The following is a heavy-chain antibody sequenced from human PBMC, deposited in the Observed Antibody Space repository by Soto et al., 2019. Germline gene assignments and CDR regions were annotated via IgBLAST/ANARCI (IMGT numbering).Heavy chain of an antibody. J-gene: IGHJ4*02. CDR2: ISYSGST. D-gene: IGHD6-19*01. CDR1: SGSISSSY. Sequence: QVQLQESGPGLVKPSETLSLTCTVSSGSISSSYWTWIRQPPGRELEWIGCISYSGSTNYSPSLKSRVTISVDTSKSQFSLKLNSVTAADTAVYYCARGRWLVDYWGQGSLVTVSS. CDR3: ARGRWLVDY. V-gene: IGHV4-59*01.